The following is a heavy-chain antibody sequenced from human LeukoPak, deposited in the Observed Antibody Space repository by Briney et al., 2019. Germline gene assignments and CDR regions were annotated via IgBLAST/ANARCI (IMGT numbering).Heavy chain of an antibody. V-gene: IGHV4-39*07. Sequence: SETLSLTCTVSGGSISSSSYYWGWIRQPPGKGLEWIGSIYYSGSTYYNPSLKSRVTISVDTSKNQFSLKLSSVTAADTAVYYCARDNGDSSSWFIDYWGQGTLVTVSS. CDR1: GGSISSSSYY. CDR3: ARDNGDSSSWFIDY. J-gene: IGHJ4*02. CDR2: IYYSGST. D-gene: IGHD6-13*01.